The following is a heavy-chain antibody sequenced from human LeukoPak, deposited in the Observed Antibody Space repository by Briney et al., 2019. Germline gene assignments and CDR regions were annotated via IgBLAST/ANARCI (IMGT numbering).Heavy chain of an antibody. CDR2: IYYSGST. CDR3: ARENGDYETVWFDP. V-gene: IGHV4-59*01. CDR1: GGSISSYY. Sequence: SETLSLTCTVFGGSISSYYWSWIRQPPGKGLEWIGYIYYSGSTNYNPSLKSRVTISVDTSKNQFSLKLSSVTAADTAVYYCARENGDYETVWFDPWGQGTLVTVSS. D-gene: IGHD4-17*01. J-gene: IGHJ5*02.